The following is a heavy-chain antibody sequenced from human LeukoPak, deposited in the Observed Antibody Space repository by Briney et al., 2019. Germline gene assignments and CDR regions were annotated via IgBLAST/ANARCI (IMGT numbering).Heavy chain of an antibody. CDR1: GFTFSNHW. Sequence: GGSLRLSCAASGFTFSNHWMHWVRQVPGMGLVWVSRIDGGASSTSYADAVKGRFSISRDNGKSTLYLQMNSLRVEDTAVYYCARGPGSTGGAYVGDYWGHGTLVTVSS. CDR3: ARGPGSTGGAYVGDY. CDR2: IDGGASST. V-gene: IGHV3-74*01. D-gene: IGHD4-23*01. J-gene: IGHJ4*01.